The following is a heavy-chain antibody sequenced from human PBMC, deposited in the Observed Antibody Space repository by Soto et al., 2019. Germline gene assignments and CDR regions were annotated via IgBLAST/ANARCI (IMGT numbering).Heavy chain of an antibody. Sequence: EVQLVESGGGLVKPGGSLRLSCAASGFTFSNAWMSWVRQAPGKGLEWVGRIKSKTDGGTTDYAAPVKGRFTISRDDSKNTLYLQMNSMKTEDTAVYYCTTSPDNQHDVVVKGGDFDYWGQGTLFTVSS. D-gene: IGHD2-21*01. CDR3: TTSPDNQHDVVVKGGDFDY. V-gene: IGHV3-15*01. CDR1: GFTFSNAW. CDR2: IKSKTDGGTT. J-gene: IGHJ4*02.